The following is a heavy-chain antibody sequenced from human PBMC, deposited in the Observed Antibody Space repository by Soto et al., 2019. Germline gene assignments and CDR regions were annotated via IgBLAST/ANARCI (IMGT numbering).Heavy chain of an antibody. J-gene: IGHJ5*01. V-gene: IGHV1-69*01. CDR3: ARGGIVGVPAALSSVHHYTNCRIVS. CDR2: IIPMFGAT. D-gene: IGHD2-15*01. Sequence: QVQLAQSGAEVRKPGSSVKVSCGASGGSFSDFAFSWVRQAPGQGLEWMGGIIPMFGATKYAQRFQARVTITADESTNTVCLTLSGLTSDDTATYYCARGGIVGVPAALSSVHHYTNCRIVSWGQGTLVTVSS. CDR1: GGSFSDFA.